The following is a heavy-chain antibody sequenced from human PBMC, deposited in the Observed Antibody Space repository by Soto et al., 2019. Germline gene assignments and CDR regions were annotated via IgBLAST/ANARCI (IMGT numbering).Heavy chain of an antibody. CDR2: ISGSGGST. J-gene: IGHJ4*02. D-gene: IGHD3-3*01. V-gene: IGHV3-23*01. CDR1: GLAFSSYA. Sequence: GGSRRLSYAASGLAFSSYAMSWFRQAPGKGLEWVSAISGSGGSTYYADSVKGRLTISRDNSKNTLYLQMNCLRAEDTAVYYCAKELRFLEWLSFTPPRDYWGQGTLVTVSS. CDR3: AKELRFLEWLSFTPPRDY.